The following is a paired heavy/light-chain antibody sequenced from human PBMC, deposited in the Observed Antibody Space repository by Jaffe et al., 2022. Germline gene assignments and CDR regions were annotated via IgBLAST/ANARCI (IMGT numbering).Heavy chain of an antibody. Sequence: QLQLQGSGPGLVKPSETLSLTCTVSGGSFSSSSFYWGWIRQPPGKGLEWIANLYYTGATFPRPSLRSRVTISVDSSKNQFSLELSSVTAADTAVYYCARLPKPGYCSGGDCFSNAYDIWGQGTMVTVSS. CDR1: GGSFSSSSFY. J-gene: IGHJ3*02. CDR3: ARLPKPGYCSGGDCFSNAYDI. V-gene: IGHV4-39*01. CDR2: LYYTGAT. D-gene: IGHD2-15*01.
Light chain of an antibody. V-gene: IGLV2-23*01. CDR3: CSYAGGNSWV. Sequence: QSALTQPASVSGSPGQSITISCTGTSSDVGSYNLVSWYQQYPGEAPKLMIYEGSKWPSGVSNRFSGSKSGNTASLTISGLQAEDEADYYCCSYAGGNSWVFGGGTKLTVL. J-gene: IGLJ3*02. CDR1: SSDVGSYNL. CDR2: EGS.